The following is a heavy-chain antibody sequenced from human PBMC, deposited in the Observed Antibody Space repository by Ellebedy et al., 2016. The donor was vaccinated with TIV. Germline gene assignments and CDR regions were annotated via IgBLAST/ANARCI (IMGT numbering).Heavy chain of an antibody. CDR3: AAGGVGGHDNWFDP. Sequence: AASVKVSCKASGFTFPRSAMQWVRQARGQRLEWLGWIVVGSGNTNYAQKFQEKVTITRDMSTSTAYLELRSLRSEDTAVYYCAAGGVGGHDNWFDPWGQGSLVTVSS. V-gene: IGHV1-58*02. CDR2: IVVGSGNT. D-gene: IGHD5-12*01. J-gene: IGHJ5*02. CDR1: GFTFPRSA.